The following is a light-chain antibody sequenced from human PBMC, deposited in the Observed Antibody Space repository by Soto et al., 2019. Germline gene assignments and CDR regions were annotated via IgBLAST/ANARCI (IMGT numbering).Light chain of an antibody. CDR3: CSYAGSSTYYV. CDR1: NSDVGSYNL. CDR2: EGS. V-gene: IGLV2-23*01. J-gene: IGLJ1*01. Sequence: QSALTQPASVSRSPGQSITSSCTLTNSDVGSYNLVSWYQQHPGKAPKLMIYEGSKRPSGVSNRFAGSKSGNTASLTISGLQAEDEADYYCCSYAGSSTYYVFGTG.